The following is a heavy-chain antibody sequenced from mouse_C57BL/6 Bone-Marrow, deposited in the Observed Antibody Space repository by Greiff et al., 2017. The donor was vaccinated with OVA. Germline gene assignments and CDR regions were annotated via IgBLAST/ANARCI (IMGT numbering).Heavy chain of an antibody. CDR3: ARSLYYYGSSWYFDV. CDR2: IYPRSGNT. J-gene: IGHJ1*03. V-gene: IGHV1-81*01. D-gene: IGHD1-1*01. Sequence: QVQLQQSGAELARPGASVKLSCKASGYTFTSYGISWVKQRTGQGLEWIGEIYPRSGNTYYNEKFKGKATLTADKSSSTAYMELRSLTSEDSAVYFCARSLYYYGSSWYFDVLGTGTTVTVSS. CDR1: GYTFTSYG.